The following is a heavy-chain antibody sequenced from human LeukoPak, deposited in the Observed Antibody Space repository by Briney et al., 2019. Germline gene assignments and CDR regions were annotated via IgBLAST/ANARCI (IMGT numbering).Heavy chain of an antibody. D-gene: IGHD1-26*01. CDR3: ASLYSGSYSRGPNFDY. V-gene: IGHV3-30-3*01. CDR1: GFTFSSYA. Sequence: GGSLRPSCAASGFTFSSYAMHWVRQAPGKGLEWVAVISYDGSNKYYADSVKGRFTISRDNSKNTLYLQMNSLRAEDTAVYYCASLYSGSYSRGPNFDYWGQGTLVTVSS. CDR2: ISYDGSNK. J-gene: IGHJ4*02.